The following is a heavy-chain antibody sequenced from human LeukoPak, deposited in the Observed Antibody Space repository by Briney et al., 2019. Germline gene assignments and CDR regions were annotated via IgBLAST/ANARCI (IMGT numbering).Heavy chain of an antibody. CDR2: INPNSGGT. CDR3: ARGRSIAAAVAY. J-gene: IGHJ4*02. Sequence: ASVKVSCKASGYTFTGYYMHWVRQAPGQGLEWMGWINPNSGGTNYAQKFQGRVTMTRDTSVSTAYMELSRLRSDDTAVYYCARGRSIAAAVAYWGQGTLVTVSS. CDR1: GYTFTGYY. D-gene: IGHD6-13*01. V-gene: IGHV1-2*02.